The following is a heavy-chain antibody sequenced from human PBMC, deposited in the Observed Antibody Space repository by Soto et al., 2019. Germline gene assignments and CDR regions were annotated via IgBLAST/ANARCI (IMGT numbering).Heavy chain of an antibody. CDR2: IYHSGST. J-gene: IGHJ5*02. Sequence: QVQLQESGPGLVKPSGTLSLTCAVSGGSISSSNWWSWVRQPPGKGLEWIGEIYHSGSTNYNPSLKSRATISVDKSKTQFSRKLSSVTAADTAVDYCARVHVDTAIDNWFDPWGQGTLVTVSS. D-gene: IGHD5-18*01. CDR3: ARVHVDTAIDNWFDP. CDR1: GGSISSSNW. V-gene: IGHV4-4*02.